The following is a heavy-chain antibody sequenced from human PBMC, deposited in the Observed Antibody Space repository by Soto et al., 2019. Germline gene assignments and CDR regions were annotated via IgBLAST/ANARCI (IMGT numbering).Heavy chain of an antibody. Sequence: EVQLLESGGGLVQPGGSLRLSCAASGFTFSSYAMSWVRQAPGKGLEWVSAISGSGGSTYYADSVKGRFTLSRDNSKNTLYLQMNSLRAEDTAVYYCAKKGGGYSGYLHTYWGQGTLVTVSS. J-gene: IGHJ4*02. CDR1: GFTFSSYA. V-gene: IGHV3-23*01. CDR2: ISGSGGST. D-gene: IGHD1-26*01. CDR3: AKKGGGYSGYLHTY.